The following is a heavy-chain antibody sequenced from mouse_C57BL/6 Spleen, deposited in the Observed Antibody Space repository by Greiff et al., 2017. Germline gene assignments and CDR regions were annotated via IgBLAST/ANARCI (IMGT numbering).Heavy chain of an antibody. J-gene: IGHJ2*01. CDR2: INPNNGGS. D-gene: IGHD4-1*01. V-gene: IGHV1-22*01. Sequence: EVKLQESGPELVKPGASVKMSCKASGYTFTDYNMHWVKQSHGKSLEWIGYINPNNGGSNYNQKFKGQATLTVNKSSSTAYMELRSLTSEDSAVYYCARSGANWDFDYWGQGTTLTVSS. CDR3: ARSGANWDFDY. CDR1: GYTFTDYN.